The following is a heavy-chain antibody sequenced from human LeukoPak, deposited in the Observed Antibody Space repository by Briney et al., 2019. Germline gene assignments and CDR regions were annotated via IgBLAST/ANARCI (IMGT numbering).Heavy chain of an antibody. V-gene: IGHV6-1*01. Sequence: HTLSLTCAISGESVSSNSVTWNWIRQSPSGGLEWLGRTYYRSRWYDDFAVSVKSRIIITPDTSKNQFSLHLNSVTPEDTAIYYCARASRPFILRYFDYWGQGILVTVSS. CDR3: ARASRPFILRYFDY. D-gene: IGHD3-9*01. J-gene: IGHJ4*02. CDR2: TYYRSRWYD. CDR1: GESVSSNSVT.